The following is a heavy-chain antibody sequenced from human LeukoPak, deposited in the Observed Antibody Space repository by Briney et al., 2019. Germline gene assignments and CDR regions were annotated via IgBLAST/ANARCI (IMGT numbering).Heavy chain of an antibody. CDR2: INPNSGGT. V-gene: IGHV1-2*02. D-gene: IGHD3-22*01. Sequence: GASVKVSCKASGYTFTGYYMHWVRQAPGQGLEWMGWINPNSGGTNYAQKFQGRVTMTRDTSISTAYMELSRLRSDDTAVYYCAREEDSDDSSGYYGSWGQGTLVTVSS. J-gene: IGHJ4*02. CDR3: AREEDSDDSSGYYGS. CDR1: GYTFTGYY.